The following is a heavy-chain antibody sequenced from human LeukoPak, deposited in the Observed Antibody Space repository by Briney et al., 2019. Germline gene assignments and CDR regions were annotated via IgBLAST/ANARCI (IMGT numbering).Heavy chain of an antibody. V-gene: IGHV4-39*01. D-gene: IGHD2-8*02. CDR2: IYYSGST. CDR3: ARTELVVSNYFDY. J-gene: IGHJ4*02. CDR1: GGSISSSSYY. Sequence: PSETLSLTCTVSGGSISSSSYYWGWIRQPPGKGLEWIGSIYYSGSTYYNPSLKSRVTISVDTSKNQFSLKLSSVTAADTAVYYCARTELVVSNYFDYWGQGTLVTVSS.